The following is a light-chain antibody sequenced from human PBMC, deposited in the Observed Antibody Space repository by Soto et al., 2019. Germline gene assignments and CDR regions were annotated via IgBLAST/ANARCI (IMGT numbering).Light chain of an antibody. J-gene: IGKJ4*01. V-gene: IGKV1-17*03. CDR3: FQHNSYPLT. CDR2: SAS. CDR1: QGINND. Sequence: IQMTQSPSAMSASVGDRVTITCRASQGINNDLAWFQQKPGNVPKRLIYSASTLQGGVPSRFSGSGYGTEFTLTSSSLQPEDFATYYCFQHNSYPLTFGGGTKVEI.